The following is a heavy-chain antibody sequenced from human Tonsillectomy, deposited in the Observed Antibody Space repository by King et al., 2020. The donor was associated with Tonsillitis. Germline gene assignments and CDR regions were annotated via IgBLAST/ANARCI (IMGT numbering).Heavy chain of an antibody. V-gene: IGHV5-10-1*03. CDR3: ARHVYCSGGSCYLPNYGMDV. CDR2: IDPSDSYT. J-gene: IGHJ6*02. CDR1: GYSFTSYW. Sequence: VQLVESGAEVKKPGESLRISCKGSGYSFTSYWISWVRQMPGKGLEWMGRIDPSDSYTNYSPSFQGHVTISADKSISTAYLQWSSLKASDTAMYYCARHVYCSGGSCYLPNYGMDVWGQGTPVTVSS. D-gene: IGHD2-15*01.